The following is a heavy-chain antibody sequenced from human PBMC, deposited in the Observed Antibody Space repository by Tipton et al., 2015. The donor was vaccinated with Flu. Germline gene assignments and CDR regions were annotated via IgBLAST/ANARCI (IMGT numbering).Heavy chain of an antibody. Sequence: GLVKPSETLSLICAVSDYSISSGYYWGWIRQPPGKGLEWIGCISHTGRTYYNPSLKSRVTISVDTAKNQFSQRLNSVTAADTAVYYCATTTYYYGSGSHDYWGQGTLVTVSS. J-gene: IGHJ4*02. D-gene: IGHD3-10*01. CDR2: ISHTGRT. CDR3: ATTTYYYGSGSHDY. V-gene: IGHV4-38-2*01. CDR1: DYSISSGYY.